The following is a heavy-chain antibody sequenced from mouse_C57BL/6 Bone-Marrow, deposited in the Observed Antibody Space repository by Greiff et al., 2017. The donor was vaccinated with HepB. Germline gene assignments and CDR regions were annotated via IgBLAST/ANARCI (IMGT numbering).Heavy chain of an antibody. CDR2: IYPGSGNT. V-gene: IGHV1-55*01. CDR3: ARRWLLPDY. J-gene: IGHJ2*01. CDR1: GYTFTSYW. D-gene: IGHD2-3*01. Sequence: VQLQQPGAELVKPGASVKMSCKASGYTFTSYWITWVKQRPGQGLEWIGDIYPGSGNTYYNEKFKGKATLTADKSSSTAYMELRSLTSEDSAVYFCARRWLLPDYWGQGTTLTVSS.